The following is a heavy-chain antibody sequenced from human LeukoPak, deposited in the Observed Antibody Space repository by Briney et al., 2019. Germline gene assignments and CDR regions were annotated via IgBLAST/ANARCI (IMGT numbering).Heavy chain of an antibody. V-gene: IGHV4-30-2*01. CDR2: IYHSGST. CDR3: ARGPYSGSYYFDY. D-gene: IGHD1-26*01. J-gene: IGHJ4*02. CDR1: GGSISSGGYS. Sequence: SETLSLICAVSGGSISSGGYSWSWVRQPPGKGLEWIGYIYHSGSTYYNPSLKSRVTISVDGSKKQFSLKLSSVTAADTAVYYCARGPYSGSYYFDYWGQGTQVTVSS.